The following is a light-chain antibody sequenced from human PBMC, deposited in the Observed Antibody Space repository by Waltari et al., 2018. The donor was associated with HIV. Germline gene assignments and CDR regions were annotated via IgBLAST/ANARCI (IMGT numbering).Light chain of an antibody. V-gene: IGLV2-8*01. J-gene: IGLJ1*01. CDR2: EGS. CDR3: TSYAGSGEYV. Sequence: QSALTQPPSASGSPRQSVTISCTGTSSDVGGYDYVSWYQHHPGKVPRLIMYEGSKRPSGVPDRFSGFKSGNTASLTVSGLQAEDEADYYCTSYAGSGEYVFGTGTKVTVL. CDR1: SSDVGGYDY.